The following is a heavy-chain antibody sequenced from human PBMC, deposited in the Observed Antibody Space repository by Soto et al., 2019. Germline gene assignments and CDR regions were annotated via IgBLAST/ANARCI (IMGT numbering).Heavy chain of an antibody. J-gene: IGHJ4*02. CDR3: ARDSPPNRPYDY. V-gene: IGHV4-59*01. CDR1: GGSISSYY. CDR2: IYYSGST. Sequence: SETLSLTCTVSGGSISSYYWSWIRQPPGKGLEWIGYIYYSGSTNYNPSLKSRVTISVDTSKNQFSLKLSSVTAADTAVYYCARDSPPNRPYDYWGQRTPVPVSS.